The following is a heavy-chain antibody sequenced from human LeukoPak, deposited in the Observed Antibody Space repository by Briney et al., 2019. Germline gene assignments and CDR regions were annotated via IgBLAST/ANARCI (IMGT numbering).Heavy chain of an antibody. CDR1: GGSISSGSYY. CDR2: IYTSGNT. Sequence: SETLSLPCTVSGGSISSGSYYWSWIRQPAGKGLEWLGRIYTSGNTNYNPSLQGRVTISVDTSKNQFSLKLNSLTAADTAVYYCARPYDSSGLDAFDIWGQGTMVTVSS. V-gene: IGHV4-61*02. CDR3: ARPYDSSGLDAFDI. D-gene: IGHD3-22*01. J-gene: IGHJ3*02.